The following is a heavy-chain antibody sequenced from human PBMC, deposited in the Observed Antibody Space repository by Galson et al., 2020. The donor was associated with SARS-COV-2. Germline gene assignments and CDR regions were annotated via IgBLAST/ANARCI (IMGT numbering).Heavy chain of an antibody. CDR2: MFHSGIT. CDR3: ARLYDHFYYYMDV. CDR1: GDSTSNYY. Sequence: SETLSLTCTVSGDSTSNYYWSWIRQPPGKGLEWIGYMFHSGITNYNPALKSRVTMSVDTSKNQFSLRLTSVTAADTAVYYCARLYDHFYYYMDVWGKGTTATVSS. D-gene: IGHD3-3*01. V-gene: IGHV4-59*01. J-gene: IGHJ6*03.